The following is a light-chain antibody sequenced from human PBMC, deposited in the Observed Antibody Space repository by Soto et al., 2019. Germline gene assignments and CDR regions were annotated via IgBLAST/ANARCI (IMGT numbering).Light chain of an antibody. CDR3: QHYGFSPPIT. J-gene: IGKJ5*01. CDR1: QSVTSDY. Sequence: EIVLTQSPCALSLSPGERATLSCRASQSVTSDYLAWYQQKPGQAPRLLIYGASSRATGIPDRFSGSGSGTDFTLIISRLEPEDFAVYYCQHYGFSPPITFGQGTRLEIK. CDR2: GAS. V-gene: IGKV3-20*01.